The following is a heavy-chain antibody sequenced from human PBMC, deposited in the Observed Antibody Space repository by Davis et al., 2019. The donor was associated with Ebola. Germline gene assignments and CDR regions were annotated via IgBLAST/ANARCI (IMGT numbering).Heavy chain of an antibody. V-gene: IGHV3-23*01. CDR2: ISATGGST. Sequence: SLNISCAASGFTSRTVSMRWVRQAPGKGLEWVSVISATGGSTYYADSVKGRFTISRDNSKNTLYMEMNSLRAEDTALYYCAKSAGTPGWFGPWGQGTLVTVSS. D-gene: IGHD1-1*01. CDR1: GFTSRTVS. J-gene: IGHJ5*02. CDR3: AKSAGTPGWFGP.